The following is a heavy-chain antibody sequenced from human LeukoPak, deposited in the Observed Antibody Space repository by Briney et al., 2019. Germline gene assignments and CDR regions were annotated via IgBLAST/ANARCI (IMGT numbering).Heavy chain of an antibody. Sequence: GGSLRLSCAASGFTFTTYWMSWVRQAPGKGLEWVANIKQDGTERYYVDSVKGRFTISRDNAKNSLYLQMSSLRVEDTAVYYCARGRPFGANFWVYWGQGTLVTVSS. CDR2: IKQDGTER. J-gene: IGHJ4*02. V-gene: IGHV3-7*01. CDR3: ARGRPFGANFWVY. CDR1: GFTFTTYW. D-gene: IGHD3-16*01.